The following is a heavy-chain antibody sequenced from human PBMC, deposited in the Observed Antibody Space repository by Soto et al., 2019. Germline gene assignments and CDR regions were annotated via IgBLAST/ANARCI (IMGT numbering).Heavy chain of an antibody. D-gene: IGHD4-17*01. CDR2: ISGFNGNT. V-gene: IGHV1-18*01. CDR3: ARDRDYGLYGGFFDL. CDR1: TDTFRNYG. Sequence: QVHLVQSGSEVEKPGASVKVSCRAATDTFRNYGVSWVRQAPGQGLEWLGWISGFNGNTNYAQTFQDRVTLTLDTSTTSAYMELRSLRSDDTAGYYCARDRDYGLYGGFFDLWGQGTLVIVSS. J-gene: IGHJ4*02.